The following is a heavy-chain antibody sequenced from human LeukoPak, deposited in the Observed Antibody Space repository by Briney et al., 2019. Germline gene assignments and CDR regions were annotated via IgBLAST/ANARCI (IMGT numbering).Heavy chain of an antibody. CDR2: IKQDESEK. CDR1: GFTFSSYW. Sequence: PGGSLRLSCAASGFTFSSYWMSWVRQAPGKGMEWVANIKQDESEKYYVDSVKGRFTISRDKAKNSLYLQMNSLRAEDTAVYYCARLLVYNSGGEAFDHWGQGTLVTVSS. J-gene: IGHJ4*02. V-gene: IGHV3-7*01. D-gene: IGHD1-20*01. CDR3: ARLLVYNSGGEAFDH.